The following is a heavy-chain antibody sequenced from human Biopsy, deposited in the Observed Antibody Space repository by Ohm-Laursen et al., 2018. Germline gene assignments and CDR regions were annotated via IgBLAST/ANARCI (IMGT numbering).Heavy chain of an antibody. Sequence: ASVKVSCKASGYTFAGYYLHWVRQAPGHGPEWMGWINPNSGNANYAQSFQGRLTVTRDTSISTAYMELTSLTSDDTAIYYCARVPAYPSIDGYYGLDLWGQGTTVIVSS. CDR3: ARVPAYPSIDGYYGLDL. J-gene: IGHJ6*02. CDR2: INPNSGNA. V-gene: IGHV1-2*02. D-gene: IGHD3-9*01. CDR1: GYTFAGYY.